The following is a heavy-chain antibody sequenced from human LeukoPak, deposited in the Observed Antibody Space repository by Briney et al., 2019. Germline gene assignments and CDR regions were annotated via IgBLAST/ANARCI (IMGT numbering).Heavy chain of an antibody. CDR3: AKDWGNIVVVPAALEYFQH. D-gene: IGHD2-2*01. J-gene: IGHJ1*01. CDR2: IRYDGSNK. V-gene: IGHV3-30*02. CDR1: GFTFSSYG. Sequence: GGSLRLSCAASGFTFSSYGMHWVRQAPGKGLERVAFIRYDGSNKYYADSVKGRFTISRDNSKNTLYLQMNSLRAEDTAVYYCAKDWGNIVVVPAALEYFQHWGQGTLVTVSS.